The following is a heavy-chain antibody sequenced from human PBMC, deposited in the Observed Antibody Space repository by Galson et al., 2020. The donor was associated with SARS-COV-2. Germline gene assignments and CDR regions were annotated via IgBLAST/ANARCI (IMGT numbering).Heavy chain of an antibody. D-gene: IGHD6-19*01. J-gene: IGHJ6*02. V-gene: IGHV3-43*01. CDR2: IDWEGNRT. CDR1: GFNFDDYT. Sequence: SGFNFDDYTMHWVRQVPGKGLEWVSLIDWEGNRTDYADSVKGRFTISRDNSKNSLYLEMTSLRIEDTGLYYCAKEAVDRIAVFGFYGMDVWGQGTTVIVSS. CDR3: AKEAVDRIAVFGFYGMDV.